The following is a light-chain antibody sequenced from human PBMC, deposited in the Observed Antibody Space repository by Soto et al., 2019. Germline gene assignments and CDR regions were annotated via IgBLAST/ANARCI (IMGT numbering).Light chain of an antibody. CDR2: GAS. CDR3: QQYCSSPYT. Sequence: EIVLTQSPGTLSLSPGERATLSCRASQSVSSSYLAWYQQKPGQAPRLLIYGASSRATGIPDRFSGSGSVTDFTLTISRREPDDFAVYYCQQYCSSPYTFGQGTKLEIK. CDR1: QSVSSSY. V-gene: IGKV3-20*01. J-gene: IGKJ2*01.